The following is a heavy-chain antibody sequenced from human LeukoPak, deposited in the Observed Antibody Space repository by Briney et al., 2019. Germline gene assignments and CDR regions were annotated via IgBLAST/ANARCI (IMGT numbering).Heavy chain of an antibody. CDR1: AFTFSSYG. CDR3: AKAGRGGAITMVRGVKGDYYYMDV. V-gene: IGHV3-23*01. CDR2: ISGSGGRT. D-gene: IGHD3-10*01. J-gene: IGHJ6*03. Sequence: GGSLRLSCAASAFTFSSYGMSWVRQAPGKGLEWVSSISGSGGRTYYADSVKGRFTISRGNSKNTLYLQMNSLRAEDTAVYYCAKAGRGGAITMVRGVKGDYYYMDVWGKGTTVTISS.